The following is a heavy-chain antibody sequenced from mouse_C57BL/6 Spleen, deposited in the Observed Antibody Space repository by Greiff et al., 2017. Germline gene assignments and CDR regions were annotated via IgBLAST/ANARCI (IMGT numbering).Heavy chain of an antibody. J-gene: IGHJ2*01. CDR3: ARIIYYDYYFDY. CDR1: GYTFTSYG. CDR2: IYPRSGNT. D-gene: IGHD2-4*01. Sequence: QVHVKQSGAELARPGASVKLSCKASGYTFTSYGISWVKQRTGQGLEWIGEIYPRSGNTYYNEKFKGKATLTADKSSSTAYMELRSLTSEDSAVYFCARIIYYDYYFDYWGQGTTLTVSS. V-gene: IGHV1-81*01.